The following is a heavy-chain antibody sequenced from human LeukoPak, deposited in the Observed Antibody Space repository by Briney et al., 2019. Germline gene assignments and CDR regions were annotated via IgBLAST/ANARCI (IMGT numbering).Heavy chain of an antibody. J-gene: IGHJ4*02. V-gene: IGHV4-34*01. D-gene: IGHD1-26*01. CDR2: INHSGST. Sequence: SETLSLTCTVSGGSISSYYWSWIRQPPGKGLEWIGEINHSGSTNYNPSLKSRVTISVDTSKNQFSLKLSSVTAADTAVYYCARKQYSGSYRPFDYWGQGTLVTVSS. CDR3: ARKQYSGSYRPFDY. CDR1: GGSISSYY.